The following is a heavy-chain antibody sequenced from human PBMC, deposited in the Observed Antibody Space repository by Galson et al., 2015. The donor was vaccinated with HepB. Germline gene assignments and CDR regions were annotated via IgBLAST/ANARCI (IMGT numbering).Heavy chain of an antibody. V-gene: IGHV1-2*02. CDR2: INPNSGGS. J-gene: IGHJ4*02. Sequence: SVKVSCKASGYTFTDYYIHWVRQAPGQGLEWMGWINPNSGGSNYAQKFQGRVTMTRDTSIITAYMELSRLRSDDTAVYCCARGRITMVRGVVPYFDYWGQGTLVTVSS. D-gene: IGHD3-10*01. CDR3: ARGRITMVRGVVPYFDY. CDR1: GYTFTDYY.